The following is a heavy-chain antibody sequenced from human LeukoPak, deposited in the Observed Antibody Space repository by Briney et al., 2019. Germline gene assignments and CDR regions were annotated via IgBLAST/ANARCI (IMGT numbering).Heavy chain of an antibody. J-gene: IGHJ4*02. CDR1: GFTFSSYS. CDR2: IKSKTDGGTT. V-gene: IGHV3-15*01. Sequence: GGSLRLSCAASGFTFSSYSMNWVRQAPGKGLEWVGRIKSKTDGGTTDYAAPVKGRFTISRDDSKNTLYLQMNSLKTEDTAVYYCTTYYYDSSGYYEVDYWGQGTLVTVSS. D-gene: IGHD3-22*01. CDR3: TTYYYDSSGYYEVDY.